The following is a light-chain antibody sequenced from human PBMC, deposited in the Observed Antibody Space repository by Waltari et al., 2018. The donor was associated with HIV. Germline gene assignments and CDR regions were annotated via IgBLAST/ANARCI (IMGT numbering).Light chain of an antibody. J-gene: IGLJ1*01. CDR1: SSDVGGYSL. Sequence: QSALTQPASVSGSPGQSLTISCIATSSDVGGYSLVSWYQHHPGKAPQLLIFEDTERPSGVSNRFSASKSGTTASLTISGLLAEDAADYYCCSYGGFTTYVFGSGTKVTVL. CDR2: EDT. V-gene: IGLV2-23*01. CDR3: CSYGGFTTYV.